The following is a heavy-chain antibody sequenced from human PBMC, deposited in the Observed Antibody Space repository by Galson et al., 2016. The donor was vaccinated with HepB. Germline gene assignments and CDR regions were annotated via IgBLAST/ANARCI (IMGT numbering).Heavy chain of an antibody. Sequence: SLRLSCAASGFTSSDFWIHWVRQVPGKGLVWVSRIDSDGLNTNYADSVEGRFTISRDNAKNTVYLQMNSLRVEDTAVYYCARDINWVSFDFWGQGTLVTVSS. J-gene: IGHJ4*02. CDR1: GFTSSDFW. CDR2: IDSDGLNT. CDR3: ARDINWVSFDF. V-gene: IGHV3-74*01. D-gene: IGHD7-27*01.